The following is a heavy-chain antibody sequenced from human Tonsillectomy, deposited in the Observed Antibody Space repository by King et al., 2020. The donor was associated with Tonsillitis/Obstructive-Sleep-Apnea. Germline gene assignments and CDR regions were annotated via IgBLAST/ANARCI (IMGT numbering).Heavy chain of an antibody. CDR3: ARDRYVPYCYYYYLDV. J-gene: IGHJ6*03. V-gene: IGHV3-48*03. Sequence: VQLVESGGGLVQPGGSLRLSCAASGFTFSSYDMNWVRQAPGRGLEWVSYISSSGTTIYYADSVMGRFTISRDNAKNSLYLQMNSLKVEDTAIYYCARDRYVPYCYYYYLDVWGTGTPVTVSS. CDR2: ISSSGTTI. D-gene: IGHD5-12*01. CDR1: GFTFSSYD.